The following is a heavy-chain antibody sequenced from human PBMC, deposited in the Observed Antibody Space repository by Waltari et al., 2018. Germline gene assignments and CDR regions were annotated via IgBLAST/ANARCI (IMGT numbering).Heavy chain of an antibody. J-gene: IGHJ4*02. CDR3: ARALVTTRFYFDY. Sequence: QVQLQESGPGLVKPSETLSLTCTVSGDSISSYYWSWIRQPPGKGLEWIGYISYTGSTNYNPSLKSRVTFSVDTSKNQFSLKLSSATAADTAVYYCARALVTTRFYFDYWGLGTLVTVSS. D-gene: IGHD5-12*01. V-gene: IGHV4-59*08. CDR2: ISYTGST. CDR1: GDSISSYY.